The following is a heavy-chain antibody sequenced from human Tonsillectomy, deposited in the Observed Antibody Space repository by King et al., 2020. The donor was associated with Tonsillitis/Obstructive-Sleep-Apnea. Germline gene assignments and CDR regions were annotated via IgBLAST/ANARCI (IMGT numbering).Heavy chain of an antibody. D-gene: IGHD2-15*01. CDR3: ARTDCSGGSCYFPYYFDY. V-gene: IGHV1-18*01. CDR2: ISGYNGNT. CDR1: GYTFSSYG. Sequence: QLVQSGAEVKKPGASVKVSCKASGYTFSSYGISWVRQAPGQGLEWMGWISGYNGNTDYEQKFEGRVSMTTDTSTSTAYMELGSLRSDDTAVYYCARTDCSGGSCYFPYYFDYWGQGTLVTVSS. J-gene: IGHJ4*02.